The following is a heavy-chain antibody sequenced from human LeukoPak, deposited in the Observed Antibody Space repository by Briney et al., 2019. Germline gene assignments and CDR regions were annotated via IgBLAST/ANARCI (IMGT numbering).Heavy chain of an antibody. CDR3: ARVGHSTRLQTYYFDY. CDR1: GGTFISDA. D-gene: IGHD2-15*01. CDR2: IIPIFGRG. V-gene: IGHV1-69*05. J-gene: IGHJ4*02. Sequence: SVQVSCKASGGTFISDAISWVRQAPGEGLEWMGGIIPIFGRGNYAQQFQRRVTIPTNESTTTAYMELSSLRSEDTAVYYCARVGHSTRLQTYYFDYWGQGTLVTVSS.